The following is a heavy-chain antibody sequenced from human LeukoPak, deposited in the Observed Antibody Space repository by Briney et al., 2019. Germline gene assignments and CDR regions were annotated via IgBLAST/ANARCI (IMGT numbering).Heavy chain of an antibody. CDR3: ARDLYGSGKYLFGY. V-gene: IGHV3-21*01. J-gene: IGHJ4*02. D-gene: IGHD3-10*01. CDR2: ISSSSSYV. Sequence: PGGSLRLSCAASGFTLSSYSMTWVRQAPGKGLEWVSSISSSSSYVYYADSVKGRFTTSRDNAQSSLYLQMNSLRAEDTAVYYCARDLYGSGKYLFGYWGQGMLVTVSS. CDR1: GFTLSSYS.